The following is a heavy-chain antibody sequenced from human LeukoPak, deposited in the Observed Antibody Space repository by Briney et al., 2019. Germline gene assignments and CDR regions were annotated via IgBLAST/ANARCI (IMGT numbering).Heavy chain of an antibody. CDR2: IWYDGSNK. V-gene: IGHV3-33*01. Sequence: GGSLRLSCAASGFTFSSYGMHWVRQAPGKGLEWVAVIWYDGSNKYYADSVKGRFTISRDNSKNTLYLQMNSLRAEDTAVYYCARDVPDSSGYRHYYYGMDVWGQGTTVTVSS. J-gene: IGHJ6*02. CDR1: GFTFSSYG. CDR3: ARDVPDSSGYRHYYYGMDV. D-gene: IGHD3-22*01.